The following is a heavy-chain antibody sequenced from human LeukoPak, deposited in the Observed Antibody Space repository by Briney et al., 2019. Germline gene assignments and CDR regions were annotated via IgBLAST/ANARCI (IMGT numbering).Heavy chain of an antibody. D-gene: IGHD4-17*01. V-gene: IGHV3-53*01. Sequence: GGSLRLSCAASGFTVSSNYMSWVCQAPGKGLEWVSVIYSGGSTYYADCVKGRFTISRDNAKKSLYLKMSSLRAEDTAVYYCARERVDFGDWSRYYHYGMDVWGQGTTVTVTS. CDR3: ARERVDFGDWSRYYHYGMDV. CDR2: IYSGGST. CDR1: GFTVSSNY. J-gene: IGHJ6*02.